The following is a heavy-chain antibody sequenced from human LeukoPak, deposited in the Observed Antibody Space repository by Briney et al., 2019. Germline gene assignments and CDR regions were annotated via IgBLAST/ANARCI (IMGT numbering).Heavy chain of an antibody. Sequence: GGSLRLSCTASGFTFSSYAMSWVRQAPGKGLEWVSSITGGGGSTYYADSVKGRFTISRDNSKKTLYLQMNFLRAEDSAVYYCAKTSGYPYYFDSWGPGTLVTVSS. CDR1: GFTFSSYA. CDR2: ITGGGGST. J-gene: IGHJ4*02. V-gene: IGHV3-23*01. CDR3: AKTSGYPYYFDS. D-gene: IGHD3-22*01.